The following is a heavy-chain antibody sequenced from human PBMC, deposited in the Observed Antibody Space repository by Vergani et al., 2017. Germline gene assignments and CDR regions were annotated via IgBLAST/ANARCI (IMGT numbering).Heavy chain of an antibody. D-gene: IGHD3-3*01. J-gene: IGHJ4*02. Sequence: QLQLQESGPGLVKPSETLSLTCTVSGGSISSSSYYWGWIRQPPGKGLEWIGSIYYSGSTYYNPSLKSRVTISVDTSKNQFSLKLSSVTAADTAVYYCARHTEGRVLYYDFWSGSTFDYWGQGTLVTVSS. CDR1: GGSISSSSYY. V-gene: IGHV4-39*01. CDR3: ARHTEGRVLYYDFWSGSTFDY. CDR2: IYYSGST.